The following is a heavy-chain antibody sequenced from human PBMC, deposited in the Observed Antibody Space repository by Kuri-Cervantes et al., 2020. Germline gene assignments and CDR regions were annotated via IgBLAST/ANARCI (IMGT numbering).Heavy chain of an antibody. CDR2: ISGSGGST. CDR3: ARGLVVVTAKDYFDY. V-gene: IGHV3-23*01. CDR1: GFTFSSYA. J-gene: IGHJ4*02. Sequence: GESLKISCAASGFTFSSYAMSWVRQAPGKGLEWVSAISGSGGSTYYADSVKGRFTISRDNSKNTLYLQMNSLRGEDTAIYYCARGLVVVTAKDYFDYWGQGTLVTVSS. D-gene: IGHD2-21*02.